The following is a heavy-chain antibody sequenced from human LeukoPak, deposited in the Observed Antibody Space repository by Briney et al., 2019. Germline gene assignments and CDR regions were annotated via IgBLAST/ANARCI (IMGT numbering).Heavy chain of an antibody. J-gene: IGHJ3*02. V-gene: IGHV3-33*01. CDR1: GFTFSSYG. CDR3: ARTLGGPGAFDI. Sequence: QSGGSLRLACAAAGFTFSSYGMEWVRQAPGKGLGWVGVIWYDGSNKYYADSVKGRFTISRDNSKNTLYLQMNSLRAEDTAVYYCARTLGGPGAFDIWGQGTMVTVSS. CDR2: IWYDGSNK. D-gene: IGHD3-16*01.